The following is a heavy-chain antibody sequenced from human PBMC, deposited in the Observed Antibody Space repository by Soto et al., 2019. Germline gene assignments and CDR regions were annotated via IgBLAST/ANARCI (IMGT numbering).Heavy chain of an antibody. CDR2: ISAYNGNT. V-gene: IGHV1-18*01. J-gene: IGHJ4*02. Sequence: ASVKVSCKASGYTFTSYGISWVRQAPGQGLEWMGWISAYNGNTNYAQKLQGRVTMTTDTSTSTAYMELRSLGSDDTAMYYCARDQSSLAARPYHFDYWGQGTLVTVSS. CDR1: GYTFTSYG. CDR3: ARDQSSLAARPYHFDY. D-gene: IGHD6-6*01.